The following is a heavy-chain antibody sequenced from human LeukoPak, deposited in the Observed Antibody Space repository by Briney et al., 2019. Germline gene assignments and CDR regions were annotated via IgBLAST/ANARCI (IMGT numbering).Heavy chain of an antibody. J-gene: IGHJ4*02. CDR3: AKENTRNGYRHFHY. Sequence: GGSLRLSCTASGFPFSSYGMQWVRQAPGKGLEWVACIRYDENTKYYAASVKGRFTVSRDNSENTLFLQMNSLRAEDTAVYYCAKENTRNGYRHFHYWGQGTLVTVSS. CDR1: GFPFSSYG. D-gene: IGHD5-24*01. CDR2: IRYDENTK. V-gene: IGHV3-30*02.